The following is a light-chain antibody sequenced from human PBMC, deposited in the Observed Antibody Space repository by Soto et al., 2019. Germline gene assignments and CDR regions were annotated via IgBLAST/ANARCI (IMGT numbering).Light chain of an antibody. J-gene: IGKJ5*01. Sequence: ELVLTQSPGTLALSPGERATLSCRASQSVSSSYLAWYQQKPGQAPRLIIYGASSRATGIPDRFSGIGAGTDFTLTISSLEPEDSAVYYCQQRSNWPSITFGQGTRLEIK. CDR2: GAS. CDR1: QSVSSSY. CDR3: QQRSNWPSIT. V-gene: IGKV3D-20*02.